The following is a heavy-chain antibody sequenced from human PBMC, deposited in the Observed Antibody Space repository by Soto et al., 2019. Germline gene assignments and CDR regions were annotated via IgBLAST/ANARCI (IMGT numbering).Heavy chain of an antibody. J-gene: IGHJ4*02. Sequence: GGSLRLSCAASGFTFDDYGMSWVRQAPGKGLEWVSGINWNGGSTGYADSVKGRFTISRDNAKNSLYLQMNSLRAEDTALYHCARDYYGSGSYYRDYWGQGTLVTVSS. CDR1: GFTFDDYG. CDR2: INWNGGST. D-gene: IGHD3-10*01. V-gene: IGHV3-20*01. CDR3: ARDYYGSGSYYRDY.